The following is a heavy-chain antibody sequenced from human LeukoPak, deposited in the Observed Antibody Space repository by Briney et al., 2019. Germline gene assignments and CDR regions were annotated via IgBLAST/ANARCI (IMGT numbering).Heavy chain of an antibody. CDR2: IWYDGSDK. J-gene: IGHJ4*02. Sequence: GGSLRLTCATSGFNFSSYVMNWVRQAPDKGLEWVATIWYDGSDKYSGDSVKGRFTISRDNSKNTLYLQLNSLRAEDTAIYYCARGRGVYHFHFDYWGQGPQVSVSS. CDR1: GFNFSSYV. D-gene: IGHD5-24*01. V-gene: IGHV3-33*01. CDR3: ARGRGVYHFHFDY.